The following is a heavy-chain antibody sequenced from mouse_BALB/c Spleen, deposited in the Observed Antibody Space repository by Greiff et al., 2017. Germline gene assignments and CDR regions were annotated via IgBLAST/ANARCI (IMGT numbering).Heavy chain of an antibody. CDR3: AREGGGRRFAY. CDR1: GYTFTSYW. V-gene: IGHV1-69*02. D-gene: IGHD1-1*02. Sequence: VQLQQPGAELVKPGASVKLSCKASGYTFTSYWMHWVKQRPGQGLEWIGEIDPSDSYTNYNQKFKGKATLTVDKSSSTAYMQLSSLTSEDSAVYYCAREGGGRRFAYWGQGTLVTVSA. CDR2: IDPSDSYT. J-gene: IGHJ3*01.